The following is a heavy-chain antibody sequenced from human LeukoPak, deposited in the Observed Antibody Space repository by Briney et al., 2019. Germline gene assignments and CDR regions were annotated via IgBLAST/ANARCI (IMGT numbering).Heavy chain of an antibody. CDR2: ISWNSGSI. CDR1: GFTFDVDT. J-gene: IGHJ4*02. Sequence: PGGSLSLSGAASGFTFDVDTMHWVRQAPGKGLEWVSGISWNSGSIGYADSVKGRFTISRDNAKNSLYLQMNSLRAEDTALYYCAKDIGITIFGVVIIWGQGTLVTVSS. V-gene: IGHV3-9*01. CDR3: AKDIGITIFGVVII. D-gene: IGHD3-3*01.